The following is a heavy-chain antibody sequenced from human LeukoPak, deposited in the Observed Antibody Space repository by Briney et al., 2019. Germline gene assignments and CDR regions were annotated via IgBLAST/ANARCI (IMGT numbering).Heavy chain of an antibody. CDR1: GYFLSNYG. J-gene: IGHJ6*02. V-gene: IGHV1-18*01. CDR3: AREPRDIVIEPLDYYGMDV. D-gene: IGHD2/OR15-2a*01. Sequence: ASVKVSCKASGYFLSNYGISWVRQAPGQGLEWMGWISGYNSNTQYAQKFQGRVSMTKDTSTNTAYMEVRSLRSDDTAVYYCAREPRDIVIEPLDYYGMDVWGQGTTVTVSS. CDR2: ISGYNSNT.